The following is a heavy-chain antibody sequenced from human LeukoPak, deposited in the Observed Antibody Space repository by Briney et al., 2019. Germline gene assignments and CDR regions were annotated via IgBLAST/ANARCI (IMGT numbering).Heavy chain of an antibody. V-gene: IGHV3-9*01. CDR2: ISYNRDAT. Sequence: PGGSLRLSCVGSGFTFDNYAMHWVRQAPGKGLEWVSAISYNRDATGYADSVKGRFTVSRDNAKNSLYLEMHSLISEDTALYYCAKGAAAGIRGYFDYWGQGILVTVSS. J-gene: IGHJ4*02. CDR3: AKGAAAGIRGYFDY. CDR1: GFTFDNYA. D-gene: IGHD6-25*01.